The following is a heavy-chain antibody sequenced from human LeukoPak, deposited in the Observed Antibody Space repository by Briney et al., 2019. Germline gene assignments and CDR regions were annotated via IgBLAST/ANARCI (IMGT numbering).Heavy chain of an antibody. CDR3: ARDLGGYGDYGTNFDY. CDR2: ISSSSSYI. J-gene: IGHJ4*02. CDR1: GFTFSSYT. D-gene: IGHD4-17*01. V-gene: IGHV3-21*01. Sequence: GGSLRLSCAASGFTFSSYTMNWVRQAPGKGLEGVSAISSSSSYIYYADSVKGRFTISRRNAKRSLYLQMNSLRAEDTAVYYCARDLGGYGDYGTNFDYWGQGTLVTVSS.